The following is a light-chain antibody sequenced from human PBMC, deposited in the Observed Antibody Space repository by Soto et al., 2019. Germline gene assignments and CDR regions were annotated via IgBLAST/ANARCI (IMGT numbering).Light chain of an antibody. V-gene: IGKV1-39*01. CDR3: QQGYSTPLT. CDR2: AAS. J-gene: IGKJ4*01. CDR1: QTISTY. Sequence: DIQMTQSPSSLSASVGDRVTITCRASQTISTYLNWYQQKPGRAPKLLIFAASSLQSGVPPRFSGSGSGTEFTLTVSSLQPADFATYFCQQGYSTPLTFGGGTKVDIK.